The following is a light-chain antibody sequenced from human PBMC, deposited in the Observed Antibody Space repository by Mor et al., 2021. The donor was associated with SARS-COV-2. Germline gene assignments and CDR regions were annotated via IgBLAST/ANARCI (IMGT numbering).Light chain of an antibody. CDR3: QQLTR. Sequence: YGGSTLQSGVPSRFSGSGSGTDFTLTISSLQPEDFAIYYCQQLTRVGGGTKVEIK. CDR2: GGS. V-gene: IGKV1-9*01. J-gene: IGKJ4*01.